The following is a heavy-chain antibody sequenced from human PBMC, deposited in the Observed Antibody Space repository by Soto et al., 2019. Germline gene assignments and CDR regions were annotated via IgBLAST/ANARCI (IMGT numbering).Heavy chain of an antibody. CDR3: ARGSYGYCSSTSCYGPIDY. Sequence: PGGSLRLSWAASGFTFSSYGMRWVRQAQGKGLEWVAVIWYDGSNKYYADSVKGRFTISRDNSKNTLYLQMNSLRAEDTAVYYCARGSYGYCSSTSCYGPIDYWGQGTLVTVSS. V-gene: IGHV3-33*01. J-gene: IGHJ4*02. CDR2: IWYDGSNK. CDR1: GFTFSSYG. D-gene: IGHD2-2*01.